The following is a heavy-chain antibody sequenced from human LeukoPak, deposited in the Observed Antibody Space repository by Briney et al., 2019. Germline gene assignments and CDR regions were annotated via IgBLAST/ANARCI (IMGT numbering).Heavy chain of an antibody. V-gene: IGHV3-20*04. J-gene: IGHJ4*02. CDR3: ARDSDDFWSGYYRH. CDR1: GFTFSSYE. D-gene: IGHD3-3*01. Sequence: GGSLRLSCAASGFTFSSYEMNWVRQAPGKGLEWVSGINWNGGSTGYADSVKGRFTISRDNAKNSLYLQMNSLRAEDTALYYCARDSDDFWSGYYRHWGQGTLVTVSS. CDR2: INWNGGST.